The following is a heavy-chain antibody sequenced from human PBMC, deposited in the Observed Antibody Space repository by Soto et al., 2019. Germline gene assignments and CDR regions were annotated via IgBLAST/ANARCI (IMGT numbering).Heavy chain of an antibody. CDR2: TIPMFATA. Sequence: QVQLVQSGAEVKKPGSSVKVSCKASGGTFSNYIFSWVRQDPGQGLEWMGGTIPMFATAQYAQKLQGRVTITADESTSTVYLDLTSLRPDDTAVYYCARGLFGQQWLVGFDTWGQGTLVTVSS. J-gene: IGHJ4*02. V-gene: IGHV1-69*01. CDR3: ARGLFGQQWLVGFDT. D-gene: IGHD6-19*01. CDR1: GGTFSNYI.